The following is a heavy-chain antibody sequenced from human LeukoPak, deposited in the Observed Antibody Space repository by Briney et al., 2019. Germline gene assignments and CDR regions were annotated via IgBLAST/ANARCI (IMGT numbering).Heavy chain of an antibody. J-gene: IGHJ4*02. D-gene: IGHD5-24*01. Sequence: PGGSLRLSCAASGFTFSSYNMNWVRQAPGKGLEWVSSISSSSSYIYYADSVKGRFTISRDNAKNSLYLQMNSLRAEDTAVYYCARALLYPRDGYNWVYWGQGALVTVSS. V-gene: IGHV3-21*01. CDR3: ARALLYPRDGYNWVY. CDR2: ISSSSSYI. CDR1: GFTFSSYN.